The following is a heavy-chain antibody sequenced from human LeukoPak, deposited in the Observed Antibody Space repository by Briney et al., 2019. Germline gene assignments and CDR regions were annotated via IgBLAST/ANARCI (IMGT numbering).Heavy chain of an antibody. V-gene: IGHV4-59*01. CDR3: ARLVVDFWSGSHFYYMDV. CDR2: IFHTGNT. CDR1: GDSITSYF. D-gene: IGHD3-3*01. Sequence: SSETLSLTCTVSGDSITSYFWSRIRQPPGKGLEWIGYIFHTGNTNYNPSLKSRLTISVDMSKNQFSLKLSSVTAADTAVYYCARLVVDFWSGSHFYYMDVWGKGTTVTVSS. J-gene: IGHJ6*03.